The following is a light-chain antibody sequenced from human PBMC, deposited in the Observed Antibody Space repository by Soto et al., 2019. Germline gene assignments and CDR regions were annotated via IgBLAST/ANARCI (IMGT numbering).Light chain of an antibody. J-gene: IGLJ2*01. Sequence: QSALTQPPSASGSPGQSVTISCTGSSSDVGGYNYVSWYQQHPGKAPKLMIYEVSKRPSGVHERLSGSKSGNTAFLTVSGLPAEDEGDYYCSSYGGSTTVVFGGGTKLTVL. CDR2: EVS. CDR1: SSDVGGYNY. V-gene: IGLV2-8*01. CDR3: SSYGGSTTVV.